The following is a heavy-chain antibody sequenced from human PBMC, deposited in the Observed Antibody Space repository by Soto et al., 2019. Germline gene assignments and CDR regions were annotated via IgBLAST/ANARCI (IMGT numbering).Heavy chain of an antibody. V-gene: IGHV3-23*01. D-gene: IGHD1-26*01. CDR1: GFTFSSYA. J-gene: IGHJ4*02. CDR3: AKEEGATIDEY. CDR2: ISGSGCST. Sequence: PGGSLRLSCAASGFTFSSYAMSWVRQAPGKWLEWVSAISGSGCSTYYADSGKGRFTISRDNSKNTLYLQMNSLRAEDTAVYYCAKEEGATIDEYWGQGTLVNVSS.